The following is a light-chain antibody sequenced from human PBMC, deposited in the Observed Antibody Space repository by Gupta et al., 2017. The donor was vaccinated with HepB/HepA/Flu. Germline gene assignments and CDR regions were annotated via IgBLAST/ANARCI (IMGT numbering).Light chain of an antibody. CDR3: HQEDNSPLT. CDR1: QSVSTNY. Sequence: EIVLTQSPGTLSLSPGERATLSCRASQSVSTNYLAWYQQKPGQAPRLLIYGASSRASGIPDRFSGSGSGTEFTLTIGRLEPEDFAVYCCHQEDNSPLTFGGGTKVEIK. V-gene: IGKV3-20*01. CDR2: GAS. J-gene: IGKJ4*01.